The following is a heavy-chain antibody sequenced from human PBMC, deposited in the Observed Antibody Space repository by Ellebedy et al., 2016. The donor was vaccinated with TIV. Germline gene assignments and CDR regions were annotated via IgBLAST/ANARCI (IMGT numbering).Heavy chain of an antibody. CDR3: ARTDPWQPIDD. V-gene: IGHV4-39*01. CDR2: VYYSGSP. D-gene: IGHD2-21*02. J-gene: IGHJ4*02. CDR1: GGSVSSTRYY. Sequence: MPSETLSLTCSVSGGSVSSTRYYWAWIRQPQGKGLEYIGSVYYSGSPYYHPSFKSRVTLSADTSKNQFSLNLRTVTAADTAVYYCARTDPWQPIDDWGQGILVSVSS.